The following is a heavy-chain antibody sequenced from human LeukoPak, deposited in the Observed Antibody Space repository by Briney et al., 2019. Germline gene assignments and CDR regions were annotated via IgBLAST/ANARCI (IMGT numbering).Heavy chain of an antibody. CDR3: AKKPLHYGSGSYYFDY. D-gene: IGHD3-10*01. J-gene: IGHJ4*02. CDR1: GFTFSSYA. V-gene: IGHV3-23*01. Sequence: RPGGSLRLSCAASGFTFSSYAMSWVRQAPGKGLEWVSAISGSGGSTYYADSVKGRFTISRDNSKNTLYLQMNSLRAEDTAVYYCAKKPLHYGSGSYYFDYWGQGTLVTVSS. CDR2: ISGSGGST.